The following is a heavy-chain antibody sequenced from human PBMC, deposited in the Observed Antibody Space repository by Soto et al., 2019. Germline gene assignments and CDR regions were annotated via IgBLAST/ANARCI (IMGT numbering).Heavy chain of an antibody. Sequence: GEALKISCKGSGYSFTNDWIHWVRQMARKGLEWMGRIDPDDSYTNYSPSFQGHVTISVDKSISTAYLQWSSLQASDTAIYYCARLPPPTYCSGSTCSGYWGQGTLVTVSS. CDR2: IDPDDSYT. CDR1: GYSFTNDW. CDR3: ARLPPPTYCSGSTCSGY. J-gene: IGHJ4*02. V-gene: IGHV5-10-1*01. D-gene: IGHD2-15*01.